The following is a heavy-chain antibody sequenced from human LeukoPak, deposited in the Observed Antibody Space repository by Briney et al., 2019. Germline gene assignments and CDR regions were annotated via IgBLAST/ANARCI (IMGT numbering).Heavy chain of an antibody. J-gene: IGHJ4*02. V-gene: IGHV1-18*01. CDR3: ARAPKPGIAVAGIDY. Sequence: ASVKVSCKASGYTFTSYGISWVRQAPGQGLEWMGWISAYNGNTNYAQRLQGRVTMTTDTSTSTAYMELRSLRSDDTAVYYCARAPKPGIAVAGIDYWGQGTLVTVSS. CDR2: ISAYNGNT. D-gene: IGHD6-19*01. CDR1: GYTFTSYG.